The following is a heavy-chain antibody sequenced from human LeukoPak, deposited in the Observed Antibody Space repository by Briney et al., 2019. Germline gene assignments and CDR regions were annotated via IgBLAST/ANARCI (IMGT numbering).Heavy chain of an antibody. V-gene: IGHV3-48*03. CDR3: ASDPFLSGYSGYDSHQSS. CDR2: ISSSGGTI. CDR1: GFTFSSYE. J-gene: IGHJ4*02. D-gene: IGHD5-12*01. Sequence: GGSLRLSCAASGFTFSSYEMNWVRQAPGKGLEWVSYISSSGGTIYYADSVKGRFTISRDNAKNSLYLQMNSLRAEDTAVYYCASDPFLSGYSGYDSHQSSWGQGTLVTVSS.